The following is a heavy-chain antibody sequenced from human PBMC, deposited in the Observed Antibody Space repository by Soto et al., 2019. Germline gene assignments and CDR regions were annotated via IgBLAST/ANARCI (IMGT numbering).Heavy chain of an antibody. CDR2: ISAYNGNT. D-gene: IGHD1-26*01. V-gene: IGHV1-18*01. CDR3: ARGVGASYYFDY. CDR1: GYTFTSYG. J-gene: IGHJ4*02. Sequence: QVQLVQSGAEVKKPGASVKVSCKASGYTFTSYGISWVRQAPGQGLEWMGWISAYNGNTNHAQMLQGRVTMTTDTTTSRAYRELRSLRSDDTAVYYCARGVGASYYFDYWGQGTLVTVSS.